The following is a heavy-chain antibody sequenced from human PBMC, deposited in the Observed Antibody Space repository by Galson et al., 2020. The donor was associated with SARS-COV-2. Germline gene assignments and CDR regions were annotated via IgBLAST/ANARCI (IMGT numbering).Heavy chain of an antibody. CDR3: TWTTVTLQWDF. D-gene: IGHD4-17*01. V-gene: IGHV3-15*01. CDR2: VKSKTDGGTT. CDR1: GFTFSNAW. Sequence: GGSLRPSCAASGFTFSNAWMSWARQAPGKGLEWVGSVKSKTDGGTTDYAAPVKGRFIISRDDSKNTLYLQMDSLKTEDTAVYYCTWTTVTLQWDFWGQGTQVTVSS. J-gene: IGHJ4*02.